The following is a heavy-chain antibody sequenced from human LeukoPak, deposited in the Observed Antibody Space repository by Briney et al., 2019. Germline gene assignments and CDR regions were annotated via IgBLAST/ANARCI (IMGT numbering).Heavy chain of an antibody. CDR2: IHHSGST. Sequence: SETLSLTCAVYVGSFSGYYWSWIRQPPGKGLEWIGEIHHSGSTNYNPSLKSRVTISVDTSKNQFSLKLSSVTAADTAVYYCARAQGVYYDSSGPIDYWGQGTLVTVSS. V-gene: IGHV4-34*01. D-gene: IGHD3-22*01. CDR3: ARAQGVYYDSSGPIDY. J-gene: IGHJ4*02. CDR1: VGSFSGYY.